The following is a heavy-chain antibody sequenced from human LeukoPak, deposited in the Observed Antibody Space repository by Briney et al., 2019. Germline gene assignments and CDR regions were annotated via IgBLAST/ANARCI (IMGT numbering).Heavy chain of an antibody. CDR2: ITSSSSYI. CDR3: ARVRSLLLWFGEEANWFDP. V-gene: IGHV3-21*06. D-gene: IGHD3-10*01. Sequence: GGSLRLSCAASGFTFSSYIMNWVRQAPGKGLEWVSSITSSSSYIYYADSVKGRFTISRDNAKNSLYLQMNSLRAEDTAVYYCARVRSLLLWFGEEANWFDPWGQGTLVTVSS. CDR1: GFTFSSYI. J-gene: IGHJ5*02.